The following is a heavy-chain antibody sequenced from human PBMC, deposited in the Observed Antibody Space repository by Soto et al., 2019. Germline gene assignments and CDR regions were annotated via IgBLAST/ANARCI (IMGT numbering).Heavy chain of an antibody. Sequence: SETLSLTCAVSGGSISSSNWWGWVRQPPGKGLEWIGEIYHSGSTNYNPSLKSRVTISVDKSKNQFSLKLSSVTAADTAVYFCTSSAPYFFYSSGPHNSSYDYWGQRTLVTVS. CDR1: GGSISSSNW. D-gene: IGHD3-22*01. V-gene: IGHV4-4*02. J-gene: IGHJ4*02. CDR2: IYHSGST. CDR3: TSSAPYFFYSSGPHNSSYDY.